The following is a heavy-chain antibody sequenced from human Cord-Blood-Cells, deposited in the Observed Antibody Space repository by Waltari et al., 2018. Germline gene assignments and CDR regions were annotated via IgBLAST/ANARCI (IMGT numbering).Heavy chain of an antibody. V-gene: IGHV1-69*01. D-gene: IGHD3-9*01. J-gene: IGHJ3*02. Sequence: QVQLVQAGAEVKKPGSSVKVSCKASGGTFSSYAISWVRQAPGQGLEWMGGIIPIFGTANSARKFQGRVTITADESTSTAYMELSSLRSEDTAVYYCARALSRNYDILTGYDAFDIWGQGTMVTVSS. CDR2: IIPIFGTA. CDR1: GGTFSSYA. CDR3: ARALSRNYDILTGYDAFDI.